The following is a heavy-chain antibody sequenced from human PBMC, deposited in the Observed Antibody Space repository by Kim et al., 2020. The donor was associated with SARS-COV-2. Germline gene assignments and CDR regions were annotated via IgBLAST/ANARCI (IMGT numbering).Heavy chain of an antibody. J-gene: IGHJ4*02. Sequence: GGSLRLSCAASGFTFSTYALSWVRQAPGKGLEWVSAISGSGGSTYYADSVKGRFTISRDNSKNTLYLQMNSLRAEDTAVYYCAPPLRATVTTGIGYWGQGTLVTVSS. CDR3: APPLRATVTTGIGY. CDR1: GFTFSTYA. CDR2: ISGSGGST. V-gene: IGHV3-23*01. D-gene: IGHD4-17*01.